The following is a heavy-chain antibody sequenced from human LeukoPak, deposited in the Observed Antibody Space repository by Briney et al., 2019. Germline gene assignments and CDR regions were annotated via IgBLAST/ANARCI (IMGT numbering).Heavy chain of an antibody. CDR2: INPNSGGT. V-gene: IGHV1-2*02. CDR1: GYTFTGYY. CDR3: ARARWIQLWLLDY. D-gene: IGHD5-18*01. J-gene: IGHJ4*02. Sequence: GASVKVSCKASGYTFTGYYMHWVRQAPGQGLEWTGWINPNSGGTNYAQKLQGRVTMTRDTSISTAYMELSRLRSDDTAVYYCARARWIQLWLLDYWGQGTLVTVSS.